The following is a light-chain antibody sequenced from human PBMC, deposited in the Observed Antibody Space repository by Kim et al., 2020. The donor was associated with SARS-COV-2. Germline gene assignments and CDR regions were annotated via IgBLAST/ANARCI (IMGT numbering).Light chain of an antibody. J-gene: IGLJ3*02. CDR2: GNS. CDR3: QSYDSSLSEV. CDR1: SSNIGAGYD. Sequence: QPVLTQPPSVSGAPGQRVTISCTGSSSNIGAGYDVHWYQQLPGTAPKLLIYGNSNRPSGVPDRFSGSKSGTSASLAITGLQAEDEADYYCQSYDSSLSEVFGGGTQLTVL. V-gene: IGLV1-40*01.